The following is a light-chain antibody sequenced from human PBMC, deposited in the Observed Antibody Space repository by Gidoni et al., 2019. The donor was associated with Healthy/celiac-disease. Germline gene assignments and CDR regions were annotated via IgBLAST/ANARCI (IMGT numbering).Light chain of an antibody. V-gene: IGKV2-30*01. J-gene: IGKJ1*01. CDR2: KVS. CDR1: QSLVYSDGNTY. Sequence: DVVMTQSPLSLPVTLGQPASISCRSSQSLVYSDGNTYLNWFQQRPGQSPRRLIYKVSNRDSGVPDRFSGSGSGTDFTLKISRVEAEDVWVYYWMQGTHGWTFGQGTKVEIK. CDR3: MQGTHGWT.